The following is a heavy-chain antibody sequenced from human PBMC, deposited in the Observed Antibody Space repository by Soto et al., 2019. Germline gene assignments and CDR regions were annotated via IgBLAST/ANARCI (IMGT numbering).Heavy chain of an antibody. CDR1: GFSLITSEVG. Sequence: QITLKESGPTLVKRTQTLTLTCTFSGFSLITSEVGVGWIRQPPGKALVWLAMIYWDDDKRYSPALKNRLTVAKDTSKTQVVLTMTSMDAVDAGTYYCARVKDLYLFFDYWGQGSLVTVSS. CDR2: IYWDDDK. J-gene: IGHJ4*02. D-gene: IGHD3-16*02. CDR3: ARVKDLYLFFDY. V-gene: IGHV2-5*02.